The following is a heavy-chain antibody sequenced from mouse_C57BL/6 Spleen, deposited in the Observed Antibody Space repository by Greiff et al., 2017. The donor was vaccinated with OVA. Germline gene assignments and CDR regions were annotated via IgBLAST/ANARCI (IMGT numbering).Heavy chain of an antibody. V-gene: IGHV5-12*01. J-gene: IGHJ3*01. Sequence: EVQLVESGGGLVKPGGSLKLSCAASGFTFSSYAMSWVRQTPEKRLEWVAYISNGGGSTYYPDTVKGRFTISRDNAKNTLYLQMSRLKSEDTAMYYCARPGTVVPFAYWGQGTLVTVSA. D-gene: IGHD1-1*01. CDR3: ARPGTVVPFAY. CDR1: GFTFSSYA. CDR2: ISNGGGST.